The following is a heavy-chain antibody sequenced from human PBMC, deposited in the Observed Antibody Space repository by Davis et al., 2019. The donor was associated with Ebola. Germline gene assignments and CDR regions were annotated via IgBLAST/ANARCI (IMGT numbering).Heavy chain of an antibody. Sequence: PGGSLRLSCGASGFTFSSYGMHWVRQVPGKGLEWVAVIWYDGSNKYYADSVKGRFTISRDNSKNTLYLQMNSLRAEDTAVYYCAREGLGSDRYFDYWGQGTLVTVSS. D-gene: IGHD3-10*01. CDR2: IWYDGSNK. V-gene: IGHV3-33*01. J-gene: IGHJ4*02. CDR1: GFTFSSYG. CDR3: AREGLGSDRYFDY.